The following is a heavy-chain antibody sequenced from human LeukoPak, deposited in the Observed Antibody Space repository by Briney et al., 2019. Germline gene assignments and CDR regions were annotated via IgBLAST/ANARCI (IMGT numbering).Heavy chain of an antibody. CDR3: ARDDSWGLTGYYKDRTPFDY. Sequence: ASVKVSCKASGYTFTSYGISWVRQAPGQGLEWMGWISAYNGNTNYAQKLQGRVTMTTDTSTSTAYMELRSLRSDDTAVYYCARDDSWGLTGYYKDRTPFDYWGQGTLVTVSS. D-gene: IGHD3-9*01. J-gene: IGHJ4*02. CDR1: GYTFTSYG. V-gene: IGHV1-18*01. CDR2: ISAYNGNT.